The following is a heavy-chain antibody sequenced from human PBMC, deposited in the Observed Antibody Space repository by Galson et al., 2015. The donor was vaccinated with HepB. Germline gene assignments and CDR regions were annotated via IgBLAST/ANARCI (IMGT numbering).Heavy chain of an antibody. V-gene: IGHV1-69*13. CDR1: GDTFSTYT. J-gene: IGHJ4*02. D-gene: IGHD6-13*01. CDR3: AREGMAAPSNPVDY. CDR2: ITPIFGTA. Sequence: SVKVSCKASGDTFSTYTISWVRQAPGQGLEWMGGITPIFGTANYAQKFQGRVTITADESTSTAYMELSSLRSEDTAVYYCAREGMAAPSNPVDYWGQGTLVTVSS.